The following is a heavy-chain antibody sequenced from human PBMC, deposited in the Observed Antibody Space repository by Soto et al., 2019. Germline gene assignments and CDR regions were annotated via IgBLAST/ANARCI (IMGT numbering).Heavy chain of an antibody. CDR1: GFTFSSYA. Sequence: GGSLRLSCAASGFTFSSYAMSWVRQAPGKGLEWVSAISGSGGSTYYADSVKGRFTISRDNSKNTLYLQMNSLRAEDTAVYYCAKRVMNFGYYGMDVWGQGTTVTVSS. CDR3: AKRVMNFGYYGMDV. CDR2: ISGSGGST. V-gene: IGHV3-23*01. J-gene: IGHJ6*02. D-gene: IGHD3-16*01.